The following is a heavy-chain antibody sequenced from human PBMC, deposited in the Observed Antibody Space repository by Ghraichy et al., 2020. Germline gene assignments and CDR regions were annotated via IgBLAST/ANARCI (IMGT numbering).Heavy chain of an antibody. Sequence: SQTLSLTCTVSGGSISSYYWSWIRQPPGKGLEWIGYIYYSGSTNYNPSLKSRVTISVDTSKNQFSLKLSSWTAADTAVYYCASSEGKYQRISSPRPPYYYYYMDVWGKGTTVTVSS. CDR1: GGSISSYY. V-gene: IGHV4-59*01. J-gene: IGHJ6*03. CDR3: ASSEGKYQRISSPRPPYYYYYMDV. CDR2: IYYSGST. D-gene: IGHD2-2*01.